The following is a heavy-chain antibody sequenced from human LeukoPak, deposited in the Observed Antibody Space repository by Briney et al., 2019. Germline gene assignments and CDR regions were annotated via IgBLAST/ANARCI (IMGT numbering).Heavy chain of an antibody. J-gene: IGHJ4*02. CDR3: AIEACREGGLMWPRLGGQDCRYDH. CDR2: ITPFLGIA. Sequence: ASVKVSCKASGDTFSSYAINWVRQAPGQGPEWMGRITPFLGIANYPQKFQGRVTITADESTTTVCMELSSLRSEDTAVYYCAIEACREGGLMWPRLGGQDCRYDHWGQGTLVTVSS. CDR1: GDTFSSYA. D-gene: IGHD3-16*01. V-gene: IGHV1-69*04.